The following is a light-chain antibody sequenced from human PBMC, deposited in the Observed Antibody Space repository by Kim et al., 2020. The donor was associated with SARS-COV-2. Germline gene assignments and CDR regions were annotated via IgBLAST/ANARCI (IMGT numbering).Light chain of an antibody. Sequence: KTVTSSCTRSGGSIASNYVQWYQQRPGSAPTTVIYEDNQRPSGVPDRFSGSIDSSSNSASLTISGLKTEDEADYYCQSYDSSNYVVFGGGTQLTVL. V-gene: IGLV6-57*03. CDR2: EDN. CDR1: GGSIASNY. CDR3: QSYDSSNYVV. J-gene: IGLJ2*01.